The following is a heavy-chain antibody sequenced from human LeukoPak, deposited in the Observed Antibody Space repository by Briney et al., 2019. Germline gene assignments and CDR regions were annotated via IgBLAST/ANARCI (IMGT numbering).Heavy chain of an antibody. J-gene: IGHJ4*02. Sequence: GGSLRLSCAASGFTFSDYAMNWVRQASGKGLEWVSGITDSGRKTYYADSVKGRFSISRDNSKNTVYLQMSDLRAEDTAVYYCAKITKATTPNYWGQGTLVTVSS. CDR2: ITDSGRKT. CDR3: AKITKATTPNY. CDR1: GFTFSDYA. D-gene: IGHD4-17*01. V-gene: IGHV3-23*01.